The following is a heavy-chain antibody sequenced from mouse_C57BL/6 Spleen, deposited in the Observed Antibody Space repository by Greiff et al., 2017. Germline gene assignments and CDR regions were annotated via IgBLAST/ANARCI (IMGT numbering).Heavy chain of an antibody. J-gene: IGHJ3*01. CDR1: GFSLTSYG. D-gene: IGHD2-3*01. CDR3: ARNKGLYDGYLFAY. CDR2: IWSGGST. Sequence: QVQLQQSGPGLVQPSQSLSITCTVSGFSLTSYGVHWVRQSPGKGLEWLGVIWSGGSTDYNAAFISRLGIGKDNSKSQVFYKMNSLQADDTAIYYCARNKGLYDGYLFAYWGQAILVTAYA. V-gene: IGHV2-2*01.